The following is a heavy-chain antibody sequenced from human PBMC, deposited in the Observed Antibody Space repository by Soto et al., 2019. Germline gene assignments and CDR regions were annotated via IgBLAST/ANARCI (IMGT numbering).Heavy chain of an antibody. Sequence: SETLSLTCTVSGGSVSSGDYFWSWLRQSPGKRLEWIAYIHYSGSTNYNPSLKSRATISVDTSKSQVSLTLTSITAADAALYYCARSPNYYYYGFDVWGQGTAVTVSS. D-gene: IGHD3-10*01. V-gene: IGHV4-61*08. CDR2: IHYSGST. J-gene: IGHJ6*02. CDR1: GGSVSSGDYF. CDR3: ARSPNYYYYGFDV.